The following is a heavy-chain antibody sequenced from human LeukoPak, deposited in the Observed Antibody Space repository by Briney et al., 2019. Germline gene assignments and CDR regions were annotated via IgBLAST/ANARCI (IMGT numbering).Heavy chain of an antibody. CDR1: GFTFSSNG. J-gene: IGHJ6*03. D-gene: IGHD1-20*01. V-gene: IGHV3-30*02. Sequence: GGSLRLSCAASGFTFSSNGMHWVRQAPGKGLEWVAFIRYDGSNKYYADSVKGRFTISRDNSKNTLYLQMNSLRAEDTAVYYCAKDARPNWNYNYYYMDVWGKGTTVTVSS. CDR3: AKDARPNWNYNYYYMDV. CDR2: IRYDGSNK.